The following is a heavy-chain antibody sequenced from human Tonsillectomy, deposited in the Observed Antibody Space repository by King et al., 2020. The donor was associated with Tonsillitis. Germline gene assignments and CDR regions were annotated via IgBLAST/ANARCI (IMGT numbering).Heavy chain of an antibody. CDR3: ARGYIWGSY. V-gene: IGHV1-2*02. D-gene: IGHD3-16*01. J-gene: IGHJ4*02. Sequence: QLVQSGAEVKKPGASVKVSCKTSGYTFTGHYMFWVRQAPGQGLEWMGWIHPNGGGTHYAQKFQGRITMTRDTAISTYYMELCRLRSDDTAVYYCARGYIWGSYWGQGTLVTVSS. CDR1: GYTFTGHY. CDR2: IHPNGGGT.